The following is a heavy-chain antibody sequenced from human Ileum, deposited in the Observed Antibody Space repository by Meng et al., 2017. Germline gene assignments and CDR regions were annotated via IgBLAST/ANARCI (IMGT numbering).Heavy chain of an antibody. J-gene: IGHJ3*02. CDR2: IDQDGSGK. D-gene: IGHD1-14*01. V-gene: IGHV3-7*01. CDR1: EFTFSSSR. Sequence: GESLKISCAASEFTFSSSRMNWVRQAPGKGLEWVANIDQDGSGKYYVDSVKGRFTISRDNAKNSLYQQMNSLRAEDTAVYYCARGPLWAFDIWGQGTMVTVSS. CDR3: ARGPLWAFDI.